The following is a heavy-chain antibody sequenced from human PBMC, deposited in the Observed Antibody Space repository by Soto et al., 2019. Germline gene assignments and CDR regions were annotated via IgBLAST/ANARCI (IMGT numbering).Heavy chain of an antibody. CDR3: ARDKAGYCYGSHYAY. D-gene: IGHD5-18*01. CDR2: IYPGDSDT. J-gene: IGHJ4*02. V-gene: IGHV5-51*01. Sequence: GESLKISCKGSGYSFTSYWIGWVRQMPGKGLEWMGIIYPGDSDTRYSPSFQGQVTISADKSISTAYLQWTSLKASDTAMYYCARDKAGYCYGSHYAYCRQLTLVAACS. CDR1: GYSFTSYW.